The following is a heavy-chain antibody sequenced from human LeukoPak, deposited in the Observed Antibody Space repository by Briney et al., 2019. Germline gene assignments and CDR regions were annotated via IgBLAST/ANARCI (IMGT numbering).Heavy chain of an antibody. J-gene: IGHJ4*02. Sequence: SGPSLRLSCAASGFTFSSYATSWVRQAPGKGLEWVSAISGSGENTNYADSVKGRFTMSRDNSRNMLYLQMNSLRDEDTAKYYCAKTVSGSYSYQGGDYWGQGTLVTVSS. CDR3: AKTVSGSYSYQGGDY. CDR1: GFTFSSYA. D-gene: IGHD3-16*02. CDR2: ISGSGENT. V-gene: IGHV3-23*01.